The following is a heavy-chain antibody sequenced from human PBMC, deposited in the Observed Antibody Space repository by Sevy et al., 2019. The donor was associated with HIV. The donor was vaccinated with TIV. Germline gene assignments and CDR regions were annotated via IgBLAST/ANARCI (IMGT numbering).Heavy chain of an antibody. J-gene: IGHJ4*02. D-gene: IGHD3-3*01. CDR1: GFTFSSYA. V-gene: IGHV3-23*01. Sequence: QAGGSLRLSCTSSGFTFSSYAMNWVRQAPGKGLEWVSTISHSGDSTYYADSVKGRFTISRDNSENTLYLQMNSLRAEDTALYYCAGRKVGDFWSGSIRGPWAGGPLFDYWGQGTLVTVSS. CDR3: AGRKVGDFWSGSIRGPWAGGPLFDY. CDR2: ISHSGDST.